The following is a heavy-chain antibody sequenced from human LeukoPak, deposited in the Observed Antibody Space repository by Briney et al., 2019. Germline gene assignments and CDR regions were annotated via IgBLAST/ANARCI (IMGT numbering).Heavy chain of an antibody. D-gene: IGHD6-19*01. CDR1: GYKFTNYW. J-gene: IGHJ4*02. V-gene: IGHV5-51*01. CDR3: ATAGYSSDWYYFDY. Sequence: GESLKISCKGSGYKFTNYWFGWVRKLPGKGLEWLGLIYPGDFDTKYSPSFQGQVTFSADILISTAYLQWSSLKASDTAMYYCATAGYSSDWYYFDYWGQGTLVTVSS. CDR2: IYPGDFDT.